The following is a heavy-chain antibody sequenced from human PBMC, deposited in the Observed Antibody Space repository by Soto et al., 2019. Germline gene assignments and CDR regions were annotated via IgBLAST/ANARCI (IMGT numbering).Heavy chain of an antibody. V-gene: IGHV3-23*01. CDR1: GFTFSSYA. D-gene: IGHD3-10*01. CDR3: AANYYGSGSYYPPSSGYYGMDV. Sequence: EGSLRLSCAASGFTFSSYAMSWVRQAPGKGLEWVSAISGSGGSTYYADSVKGRFTISRDNSKNTLYLQMNSLRAEDTAVYYCAANYYGSGSYYPPSSGYYGMDVWGQGTKVTVSS. J-gene: IGHJ6*02. CDR2: ISGSGGST.